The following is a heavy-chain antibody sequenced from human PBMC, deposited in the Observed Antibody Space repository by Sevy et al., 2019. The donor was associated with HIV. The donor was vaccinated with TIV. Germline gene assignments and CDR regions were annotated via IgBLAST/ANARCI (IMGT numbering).Heavy chain of an antibody. CDR2: IYYNGHI. V-gene: IGHV4-59*08. D-gene: IGHD1-26*01. Sequence: SETLSLTCTVSGGSITSLYWNWIRQPPGKGLEWIAIIYYNGHINYNPSLKSRVTLSLDTSKNQFSLRLSCVTAADTAMYYCAGENAWGRGYSWGQGTLVTVSS. J-gene: IGHJ4*02. CDR3: AGENAWGRGYS. CDR1: GGSITSLY.